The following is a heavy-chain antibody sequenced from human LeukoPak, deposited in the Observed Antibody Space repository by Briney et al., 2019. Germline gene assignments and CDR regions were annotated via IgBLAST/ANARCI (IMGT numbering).Heavy chain of an antibody. CDR3: TTNDAFDI. CDR1: RFTFKKAW. Sequence: GGSLRLSSAAYRFTFKKAWTGWVRPAPGMGREWVARIKTKIDGGTTDGTTDYAGPVKGRFTISRDDSKNTLYLQMNSLKTEDTAVYYCTTNDAFDIWGQGTMVTVSS. CDR2: IKTKIDGGTTDGTT. V-gene: IGHV3-15*01. J-gene: IGHJ3*02.